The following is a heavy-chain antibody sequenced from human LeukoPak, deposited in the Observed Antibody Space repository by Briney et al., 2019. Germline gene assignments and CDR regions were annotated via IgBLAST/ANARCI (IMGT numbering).Heavy chain of an antibody. V-gene: IGHV4-59*01. CDR1: GGSISSYY. D-gene: IGHD2-2*03. CDR2: IYYSGST. J-gene: IGHJ4*02. CDR3: ASGYCSSTSCLDY. Sequence: SETLSLTCTVSGGSISSYYGSWIRQPPGKGLEWIGYIYYSGSTNYNPSLKSRVTISVDTSKNQFSLKLSSVTAADTAVYYCASGYCSSTSCLDYWGQGTLVTVSS.